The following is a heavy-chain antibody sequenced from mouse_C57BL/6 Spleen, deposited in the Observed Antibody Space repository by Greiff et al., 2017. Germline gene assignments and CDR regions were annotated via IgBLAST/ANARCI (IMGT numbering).Heavy chain of an antibody. V-gene: IGHV1-15*01. CDR2: IDPETGGT. CDR3: TRGDLKDYYGNYAMDY. D-gene: IGHD1-1*01. CDR1: GYTFTDYE. J-gene: IGHJ4*01. Sequence: VQLQQSGAELVRPGASVTLSCKASGYTFTDYEMHWVKQTPVHGLEWIGAIDPETGGTAYNQKFKGKAILTADKSSSTAYMERRSLTSEDSAVYYCTRGDLKDYYGNYAMDYWGQGTSVTVSS.